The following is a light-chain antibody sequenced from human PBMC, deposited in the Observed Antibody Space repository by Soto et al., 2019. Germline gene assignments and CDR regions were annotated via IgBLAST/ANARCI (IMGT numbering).Light chain of an antibody. V-gene: IGLV2-14*01. J-gene: IGLJ1*01. Sequence: QSALTQPASVSGSPGQSITISCTGTSSDVGGYNYVSWYQQHPGKVPKLMTYDVSNRPSGVSNRFSGSKSGNTASLTISGLQVEDEADYYCSSYISSSTLVFGTGSKLTVL. CDR1: SSDVGGYNY. CDR2: DVS. CDR3: SSYISSSTLV.